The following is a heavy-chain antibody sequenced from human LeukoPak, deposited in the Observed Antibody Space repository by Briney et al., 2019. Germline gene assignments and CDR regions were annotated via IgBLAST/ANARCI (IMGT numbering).Heavy chain of an antibody. CDR2: ISGSSDNI. V-gene: IGHV3-23*01. CDR3: VYYTIYGVVRWFDP. CDR1: GFTFNSYA. Sequence: PGGSLRLSCAASGFTFNSYAMSWVRQAPGKGLEWVSSISGSSDNIYYANSVKGRFTISRDYSTNTLYLEMNSLTTEDTAVYYCVYYTIYGVVRWFDPWGQGTLVTVSS. D-gene: IGHD3-3*01. J-gene: IGHJ5*02.